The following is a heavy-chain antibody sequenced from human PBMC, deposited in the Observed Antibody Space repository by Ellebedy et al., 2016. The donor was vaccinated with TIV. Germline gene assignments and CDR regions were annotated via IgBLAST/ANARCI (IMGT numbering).Heavy chain of an antibody. CDR1: GFIFSKYW. D-gene: IGHD5-24*01. J-gene: IGHJ4*02. V-gene: IGHV3-74*01. Sequence: GESLKISCEASGFIFSKYWMLWVRQAPGKGLKWVSRINRDASTRTYADSVKGRFTISRDNARDTVYLQMDNLRAEDTAVYYCARDFQGDGCSHYENWGQGTVVTVSS. CDR2: INRDASTR. CDR3: ARDFQGDGCSHYEN.